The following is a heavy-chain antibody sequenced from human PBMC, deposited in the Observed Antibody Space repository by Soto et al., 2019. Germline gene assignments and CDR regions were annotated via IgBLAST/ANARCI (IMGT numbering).Heavy chain of an antibody. J-gene: IGHJ4*02. V-gene: IGHV3-33*01. Sequence: QVQLVESGGGVVQPGRSLRLSCAASGFTFSSYGMHWVRQAPGKGLEWVAVLWYDGSNKYYADSVKGRFTISRDNSKNTLYLQMNSLRAEDTAVYYCARDLDYWGQGTLVTVSS. CDR3: ARDLDY. CDR1: GFTFSSYG. CDR2: LWYDGSNK.